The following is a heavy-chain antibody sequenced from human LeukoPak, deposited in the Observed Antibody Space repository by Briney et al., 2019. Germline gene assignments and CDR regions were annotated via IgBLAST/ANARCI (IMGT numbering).Heavy chain of an antibody. D-gene: IGHD3-10*01. CDR3: AKDHREAFPHFGELLLDY. Sequence: PGRSLRLSCAASGFTFSSYGMHWVRQAPGKGLEWVAVIWYDGSNKYYADSVKGRFTISRDNSKNTLYLQMNSLRAEDTAVYYCAKDHREAFPHFGELLLDYWGQGTLVTVSS. V-gene: IGHV3-33*06. J-gene: IGHJ4*02. CDR1: GFTFSSYG. CDR2: IWYDGSNK.